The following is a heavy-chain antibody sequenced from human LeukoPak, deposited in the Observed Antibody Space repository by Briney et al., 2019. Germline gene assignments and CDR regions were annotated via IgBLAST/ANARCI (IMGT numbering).Heavy chain of an antibody. CDR3: ASLGGRRAFDI. CDR2: IYYSGST. D-gene: IGHD3-16*01. Sequence: SETLSLTCTVSGGSISSYYWSWIRQPPGKGLEWIGYIYYSGSTNYNPSLKNRVTISVDTSKNQFSLKLSSVTAADTAVYYCASLGGRRAFDIWGQGTMVTVSS. J-gene: IGHJ3*02. CDR1: GGSISSYY. V-gene: IGHV4-59*01.